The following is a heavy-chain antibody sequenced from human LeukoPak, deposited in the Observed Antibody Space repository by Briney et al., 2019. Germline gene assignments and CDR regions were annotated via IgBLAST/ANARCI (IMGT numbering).Heavy chain of an antibody. D-gene: IGHD6-13*01. V-gene: IGHV3-30*18. Sequence: GRSLRLSCAASGFTFSSYGMHWVRQAPGKGLEWVAVISYDGDNKYFADSVKGRFAISRDNSKNTLYLQMNSLRAEDTAVYYCAKCPTGYTKTFDSWGQGTLVTVSS. CDR2: ISYDGDNK. J-gene: IGHJ4*02. CDR1: GFTFSSYG. CDR3: AKCPTGYTKTFDS.